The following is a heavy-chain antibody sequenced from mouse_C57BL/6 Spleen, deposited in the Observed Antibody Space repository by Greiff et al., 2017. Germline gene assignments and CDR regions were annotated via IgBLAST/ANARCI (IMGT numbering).Heavy chain of an antibody. CDR3: TTSLYYGSSPGYIDD. CDR2: VDPEAGDT. J-gene: IGHJ1*03. D-gene: IGHD1-1*01. CDR1: GFNIKDYY. Sequence: EVQLVESGAELVRPGASVKLSCTASGFNIKDYYMHWVKQRPEQGLEWIGRVDPEAGDTEYAPKFQGKATMTADTSSNTAYLPLSSLTSEDTAVYYGTTSLYYGSSPGYIDDWGTGTSGTVSS. V-gene: IGHV14-1*01.